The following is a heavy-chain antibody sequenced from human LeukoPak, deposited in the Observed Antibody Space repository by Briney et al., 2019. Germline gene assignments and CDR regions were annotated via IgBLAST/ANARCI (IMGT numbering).Heavy chain of an antibody. CDR1: GGSFSYYY. Sequence: SETLSLTCAVYGGSFSYYYWGWIRQPPGKGLEWIGSIYYSGSTYYNPSLKSRVTISVDTSKNQFSLKLSSVTTADTAVYYCARFRVGDYVWGSYRYEVGAFDIWGQGTMVTVSS. J-gene: IGHJ3*02. V-gene: IGHV4-39*01. CDR2: IYYSGST. D-gene: IGHD3-16*02. CDR3: ARFRVGDYVWGSYRYEVGAFDI.